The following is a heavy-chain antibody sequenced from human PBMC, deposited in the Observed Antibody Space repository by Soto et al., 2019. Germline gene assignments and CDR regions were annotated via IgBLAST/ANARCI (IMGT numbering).Heavy chain of an antibody. D-gene: IGHD3-10*01. CDR1: GFTLSGYA. CDR2: LDQGGGEK. CDR3: AKEFYYGSGSLDY. V-gene: IGHV3-7*05. J-gene: IGHJ4*02. Sequence: GGSLRLSCAASGFTLSGYAMDWVRQAPGKGLEWVANLDQGGGEKHYVDSVKGRITISRDNAKNSLYLQMNSLRAEDTAVYYCAKEFYYGSGSLDYWGQGTLVTVSS.